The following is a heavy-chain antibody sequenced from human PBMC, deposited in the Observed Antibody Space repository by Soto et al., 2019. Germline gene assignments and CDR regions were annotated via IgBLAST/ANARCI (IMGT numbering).Heavy chain of an antibody. Sequence: EVQLVESGGGLVQPGRSLRLSCAASGFTFDDYAMHWVRQAPGKGLEWVSGISWNSGSIGYADSVKGRFTISRDNAKNSLYLQMNSLRAEDTALSYCAKATTTVTTLAYWYFDLWGRGTLVTVSS. D-gene: IGHD4-17*01. CDR2: ISWNSGSI. J-gene: IGHJ2*01. CDR1: GFTFDDYA. CDR3: AKATTTVTTLAYWYFDL. V-gene: IGHV3-9*01.